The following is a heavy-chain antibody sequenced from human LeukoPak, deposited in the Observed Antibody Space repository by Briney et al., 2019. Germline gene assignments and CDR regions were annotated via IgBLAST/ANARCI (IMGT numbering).Heavy chain of an antibody. CDR3: ANDLFGYFDS. V-gene: IGHV3-23*01. D-gene: IGHD3-16*01. J-gene: IGHJ4*02. CDR2: ISGSGGST. Sequence: PGGSLRLSCAAPGLTFSSYAMSWVRQAPGKGLEWVSAISGSGGSTYYADSVKGRFITSRDNSKNTLFLQMHSLRAEDTAVYYCANDLFGYFDSWGQGTLVTVSS. CDR1: GLTFSSYA.